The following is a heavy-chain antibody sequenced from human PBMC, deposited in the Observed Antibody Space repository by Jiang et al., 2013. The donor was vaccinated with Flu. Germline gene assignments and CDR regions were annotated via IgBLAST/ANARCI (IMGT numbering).Heavy chain of an antibody. J-gene: IGHJ3*02. D-gene: IGHD2-15*01. CDR3: ARDVAYCGGGGCSENGAFDI. CDR1: GGSISRGGYY. CDR2: IYYSGSI. V-gene: IGHV4-31*03. Sequence: PGLVMPSQTLSLTCTVSGGSISRGGYYWSWIRQRPGKGLEWIGYIYYSGSIYYNPSLKSRVTISVDTSTNQFSLKMSSVTAADRAVYYCARDVAYCGGGGCSENGAFDIWGQGTMVTVSS.